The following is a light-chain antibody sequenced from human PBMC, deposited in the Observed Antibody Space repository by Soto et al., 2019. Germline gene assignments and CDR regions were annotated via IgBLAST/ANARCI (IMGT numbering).Light chain of an antibody. CDR3: QQYNEWPPAT. Sequence: EIVMTQSPATLSVSPGESATLSCRASQSVGNNIAWYQQKLGQAPRLLIYGPSTRATGIPARFSGSGSGTEFTLTINSLQSEDFAVYYCQQYNEWPPATFGQGTKLE. CDR1: QSVGNN. V-gene: IGKV3-15*01. J-gene: IGKJ2*01. CDR2: GPS.